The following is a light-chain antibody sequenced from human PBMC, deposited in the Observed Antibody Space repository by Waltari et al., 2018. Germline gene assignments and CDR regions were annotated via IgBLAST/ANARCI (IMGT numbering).Light chain of an antibody. CDR1: QNITNNY. CDR2: DSS. CDR3: QQYENSPLT. J-gene: IGKJ4*01. V-gene: IGKV3-20*01. Sequence: EVILTQSPDTLSLSPGARATLSCRASQNITNNYLAWYQQKPGLAPWLLIYDSSSRATGLPDRFSGSGSGTDFTLTIGRLEPEDYAVYYCQQYENSPLTFGGGTQVETK.